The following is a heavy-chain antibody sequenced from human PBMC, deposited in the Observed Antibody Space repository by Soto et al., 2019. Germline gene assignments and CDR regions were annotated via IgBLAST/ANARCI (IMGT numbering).Heavy chain of an antibody. CDR3: ARGTYYDILTGYYPLDY. Sequence: ASVKVSCKASGYTFTSYGISWVRQAPGQGLEWMGWISAYNGNTNYAQKLQGRVTMTTDTSTSTAYMELRSLRSGDTAVYYCARGTYYDILTGYYPLDYWGQGTLVTVSS. CDR1: GYTFTSYG. V-gene: IGHV1-18*01. CDR2: ISAYNGNT. D-gene: IGHD3-9*01. J-gene: IGHJ4*02.